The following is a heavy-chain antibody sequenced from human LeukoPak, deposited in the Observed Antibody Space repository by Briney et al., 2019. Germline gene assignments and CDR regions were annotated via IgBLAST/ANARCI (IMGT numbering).Heavy chain of an antibody. V-gene: IGHV3-21*01. CDR1: GFTFSSYS. Sequence: GGSLRLSCAASGFTFSSYSMNWVRQAPGKGLEWVSSISSSSSYIYYADSVKGRFTISRDNAKNSLYLQMNSLRAEDTAVYYCARALAGSVTTGDYWGQGTLVTVSS. CDR2: ISSSSSYI. CDR3: ARALAGSVTTGDY. D-gene: IGHD4-17*01. J-gene: IGHJ4*02.